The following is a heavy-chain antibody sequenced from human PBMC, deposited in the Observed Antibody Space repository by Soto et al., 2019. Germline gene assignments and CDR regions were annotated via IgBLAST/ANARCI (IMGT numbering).Heavy chain of an antibody. D-gene: IGHD2-15*01. CDR3: AALSGGSFVGGDAFDI. V-gene: IGHV4-39*01. CDR2: IYYSGST. CDR1: GGSISSSSYY. Sequence: SETLSLTCTVSGGSISSSSYYWGWIRQPPGKGLEWIGSIYYSGSTYYNPSLKSRVTISVDTSKNQFSLKLSSVTAADTAVYYCAALSGGSFVGGDAFDIRGQGTMVTVSS. J-gene: IGHJ3*02.